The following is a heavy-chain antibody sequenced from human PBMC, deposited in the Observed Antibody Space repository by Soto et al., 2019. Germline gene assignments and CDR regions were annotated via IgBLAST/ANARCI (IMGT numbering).Heavy chain of an antibody. V-gene: IGHV1-69*08. CDR2: VIPILGVV. CDR1: VGSYSTYT. D-gene: IGHD2-21*02. J-gene: IGHJ4*01. CDR3: ARESVGDDPLLDY. Sequence: QVQVVQSGAEVKKPGSSVKVSCKASVGSYSTYTITWVRQAPGQGLEWMGRVIPILGVVNYAQKFQGKATITADTSTSTAYMEVSSLRSDDTAVYYCARESVGDDPLLDYWGQGTLVTFSS.